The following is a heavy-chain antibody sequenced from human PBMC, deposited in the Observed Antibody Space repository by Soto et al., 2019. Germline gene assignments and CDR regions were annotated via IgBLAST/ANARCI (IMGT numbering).Heavy chain of an antibody. D-gene: IGHD6-13*01. Sequence: EVQLLDSGGGLVQPGGSLRLSCAASGFTFSSYAMNWVRQAPGKGLEWVSVISGSGDSTYYADSVKGRFTISRDNSKNTLSLQMNSLSTDDTAVYYCARSGPGTYFDYWGQGTLVTVSS. CDR1: GFTFSSYA. CDR3: ARSGPGTYFDY. CDR2: ISGSGDST. J-gene: IGHJ4*02. V-gene: IGHV3-23*01.